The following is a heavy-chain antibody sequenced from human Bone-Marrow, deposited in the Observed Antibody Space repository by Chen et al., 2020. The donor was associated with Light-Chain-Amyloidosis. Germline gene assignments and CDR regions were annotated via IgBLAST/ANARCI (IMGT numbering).Heavy chain of an antibody. CDR1: GDSRTALA. CDR3: ATDVDVGDYYETGFNY. J-gene: IGHJ4*02. D-gene: IGHD3-22*01. Sequence: QVQLVQSGAEVKRPGASVKVSCKVSGDSRTALAIHWVRQAPGKGLEWVGGFDPEDEEMMYGQKFQGRVRMIEDTSTETAYMELTSLTSEDTAIYYCATDVDVGDYYETGFNYWGQGTLVTVSS. CDR2: FDPEDEEM. V-gene: IGHV1-24*01.